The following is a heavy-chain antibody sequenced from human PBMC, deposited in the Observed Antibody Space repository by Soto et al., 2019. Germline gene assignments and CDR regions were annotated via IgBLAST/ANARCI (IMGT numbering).Heavy chain of an antibody. CDR1: GGSISSSSYY. Sequence: SETLSLTCTVSGGSISSSSYYWGWIRQPPGKGLEWIGSIYYSGSTYYNPSLKSRVTISVDTSKNQFSLKLSSVTAADTAVYYCARHIGYSYGYDYYYYGMDVWGQGTTVTVSS. D-gene: IGHD5-18*01. CDR3: ARHIGYSYGYDYYYYGMDV. CDR2: IYYSGST. J-gene: IGHJ6*02. V-gene: IGHV4-39*01.